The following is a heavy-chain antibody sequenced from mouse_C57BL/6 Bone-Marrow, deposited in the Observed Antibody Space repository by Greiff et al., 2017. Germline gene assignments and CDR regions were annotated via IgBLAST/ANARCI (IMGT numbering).Heavy chain of an antibody. J-gene: IGHJ1*01. CDR1: GYSFTGYY. CDR2: INPYNGAT. D-gene: IGHD2-4*01. Sequence: VQLQQSGPELVKPGASVKISCKASGYSFTGYYMHWVKQSHVKSLEWIGRINPYNGATSYNQNFKDKASLTVDKSSSTAYMELHSLTSEDSAVYYCARDYEGDVDVWGAGTTVNGSS. CDR3: ARDYEGDVDV. V-gene: IGHV1-31*01.